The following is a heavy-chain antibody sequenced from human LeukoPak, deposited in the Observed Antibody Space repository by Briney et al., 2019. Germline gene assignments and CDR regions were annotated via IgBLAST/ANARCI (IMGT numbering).Heavy chain of an antibody. J-gene: IGHJ3*02. Sequence: PGGSLRLSCAASGFTFSSYSMNWVRQAPGKGLEWVSYISSSSSTIYYADSVKGRFTISRDNAKNSLYLQMNSLSDEDTAVYYCARDPAGYCSGGSCYNDAFDIWGQGTMVTVSS. D-gene: IGHD2-15*01. V-gene: IGHV3-48*02. CDR1: GFTFSSYS. CDR3: ARDPAGYCSGGSCYNDAFDI. CDR2: ISSSSSTI.